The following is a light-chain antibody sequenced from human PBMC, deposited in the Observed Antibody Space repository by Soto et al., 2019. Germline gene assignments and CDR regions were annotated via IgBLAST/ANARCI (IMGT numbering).Light chain of an antibody. J-gene: IGKJ5*01. Sequence: EVVMRQSPATLSLSPGERATLSCRASQSVSSLLAWYQQKPGQAPRLLIYRASTRATGISGRFSGSGSGTDFTLTISSLEPEDFSVYYCQQRYNWPITVGQGTRLEIK. V-gene: IGKV3-15*01. CDR1: QSVSSL. CDR2: RAS. CDR3: QQRYNWPIT.